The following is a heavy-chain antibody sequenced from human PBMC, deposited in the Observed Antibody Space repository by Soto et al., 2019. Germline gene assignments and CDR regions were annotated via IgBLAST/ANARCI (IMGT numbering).Heavy chain of an antibody. Sequence: GGSLRLSCAASGFTFSNYAVPWVRQAPGKGLEWVSTISGSGGSTYYADSVKGRFTISRDNSKNTLYLQMNSLRDEDTAVYYCAKDQGSSWYEIDYWGQGTLVTVSS. CDR1: GFTFSNYA. CDR3: AKDQGSSWYEIDY. D-gene: IGHD6-13*01. J-gene: IGHJ4*02. CDR2: ISGSGGST. V-gene: IGHV3-23*01.